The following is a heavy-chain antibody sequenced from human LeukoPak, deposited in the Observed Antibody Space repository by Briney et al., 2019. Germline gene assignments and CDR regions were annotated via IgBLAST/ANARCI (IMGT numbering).Heavy chain of an antibody. J-gene: IGHJ4*02. Sequence: GGSLRLSCAASGFTFINAWMSWVRQTPGKGLEWVGRIKSKTDGGTTDYAAPVKGRFTISRDDSENTLYLLMNSLKTEDTGVYYCSRNPHPHCSGVHCPCDSWGQGTLVTVSS. CDR2: IKSKTDGGTT. CDR3: SRNPHPHCSGVHCPCDS. D-gene: IGHD6-19*01. V-gene: IGHV3-15*01. CDR1: GFTFINAW.